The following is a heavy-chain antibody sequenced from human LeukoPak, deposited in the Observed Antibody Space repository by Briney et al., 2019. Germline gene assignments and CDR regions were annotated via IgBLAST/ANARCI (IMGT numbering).Heavy chain of an antibody. J-gene: IGHJ4*02. CDR1: GFTFSSYG. Sequence: GGSLRLSYAASGFTFSSYGMHWVRQAPGKGLEWVAVIWYDGSNKYYADSVKGRFTISRDNSKNTLYLQMNSLRAEDTAVYYCAKDSSDYGGNSDYWGQGTLVTVSS. V-gene: IGHV3-33*06. CDR2: IWYDGSNK. D-gene: IGHD4-23*01. CDR3: AKDSSDYGGNSDY.